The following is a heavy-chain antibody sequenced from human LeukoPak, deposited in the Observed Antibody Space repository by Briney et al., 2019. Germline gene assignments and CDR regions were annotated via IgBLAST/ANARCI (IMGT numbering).Heavy chain of an antibody. CDR1: GGSFSGYY. CDR3: ARLSLKYYYGSGSYYNAPFDP. V-gene: IGHV4-34*01. D-gene: IGHD3-10*01. Sequence: SETLSLTCAVYGGSFSGYYWSWIRQPPGKGLEWIGEINHSGSTNYNPSLKSRVTISVDTPKNQFSLKLSSVTAADTAVYYCARLSLKYYYGSGSYYNAPFDPWGQGTLVTVSS. J-gene: IGHJ5*02. CDR2: INHSGST.